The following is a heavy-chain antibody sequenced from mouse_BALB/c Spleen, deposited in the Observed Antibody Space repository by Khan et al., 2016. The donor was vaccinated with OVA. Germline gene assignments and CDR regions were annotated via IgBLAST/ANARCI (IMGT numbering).Heavy chain of an antibody. Sequence: VQLQQSGPELMKPGASVKISCKASGYSFTSYYIHWIMQSHGKSLEWIGYIDPFSGGITYNQKFKGKATLTVDKSSSTAYIYFSNLTSEDSAVYYCTRHGYVAWFTYWGQGTLVTGSA. D-gene: IGHD2-2*01. CDR2: IDPFSGGI. V-gene: IGHV1-31*01. CDR1: GYSFTSYY. CDR3: TRHGYVAWFTY. J-gene: IGHJ3*01.